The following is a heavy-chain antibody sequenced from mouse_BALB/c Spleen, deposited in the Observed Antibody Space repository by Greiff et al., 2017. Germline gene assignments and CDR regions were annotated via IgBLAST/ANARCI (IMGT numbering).Heavy chain of an antibody. CDR3: ARSGYRLLDY. Sequence: EVQVVASGAELVKPGASVKLSCTASGFNIKDTYMHWVKQRPEQGLEWIGRIDPANGNTKYDPKFQGKATIAADTSSNTAYLQLSSLTSEDTAVYYCARSGYRLLDYWGQGTSVTVSS. D-gene: IGHD2-14*01. CDR2: IDPANGNT. CDR1: GFNIKDTY. V-gene: IGHV14-3*02. J-gene: IGHJ4*01.